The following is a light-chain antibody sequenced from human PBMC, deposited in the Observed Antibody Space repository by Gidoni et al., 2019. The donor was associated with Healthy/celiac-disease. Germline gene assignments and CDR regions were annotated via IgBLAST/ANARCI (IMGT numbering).Light chain of an antibody. J-gene: IGLJ2*01. Sequence: QSALTQPASVSGSPGQSITISCTGTSSDVGSYNLVSWYQQHPGKAPKLMIYEGNKRPSGVSNRFSGSKSGDTASLTISGLQAEDEADYYCCSYAGSSTLVFSGGTKLTVL. CDR3: CSYAGSSTLV. CDR2: EGN. CDR1: SSDVGSYNL. V-gene: IGLV2-23*01.